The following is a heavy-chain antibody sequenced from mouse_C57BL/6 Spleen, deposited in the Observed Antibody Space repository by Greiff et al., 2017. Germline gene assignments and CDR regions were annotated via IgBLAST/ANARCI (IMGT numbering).Heavy chain of an antibody. CDR3: ARKRLDYAMDY. V-gene: IGHV1-69*01. CDR2: FDPSDSYT. CDR1: GYTFTSYW. Sequence: VQLQQPGAELVMPGASVKLSCKASGYTFTSYWMHWVKQRPGQGLEWIGEFDPSDSYTNYNQKFKGKSTLTVDKSSSTAYMQLSSLTSEDSAVYYCARKRLDYAMDYWGQGTSVTVSS. J-gene: IGHJ4*01.